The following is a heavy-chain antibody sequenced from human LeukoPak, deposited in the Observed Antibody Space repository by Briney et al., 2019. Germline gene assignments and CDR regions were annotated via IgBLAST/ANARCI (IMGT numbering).Heavy chain of an antibody. V-gene: IGHV1-18*01. CDR2: ISAYNGNT. J-gene: IGHJ4*02. CDR1: GYTFTSYG. D-gene: IGHD3-22*01. Sequence: ASVKVSCKASGYTFTSYGISWVRQAPGQGLEWMGWISAYNGNTNYAQKLQGRVTMTTDTSTSTAYMELRSLRSDDTAVYYCARDRRPYDSSGYYALFDYWGQGTLVTVSP. CDR3: ARDRRPYDSSGYYALFDY.